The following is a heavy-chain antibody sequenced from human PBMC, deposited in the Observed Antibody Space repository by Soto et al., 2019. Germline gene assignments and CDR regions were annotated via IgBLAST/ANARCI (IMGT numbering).Heavy chain of an antibody. Sequence: QVRLQEWGPGLVKPSQTLSLKCSVSGGSIPTGGSYWSWIRHLPGKGLQRTGDTYSRANTYYTASHKSGVTTSVAATKNQFSVQMSSVTAADTAVYYCAQALVFTGGDGFDIWAQGRLVTVSS. J-gene: IGHJ3*02. CDR3: AQALVFTGGDGFDI. D-gene: IGHD1-1*01. CDR2: TYSRANT. V-gene: IGHV4-31*02. CDR1: GGSIPTGGSY.